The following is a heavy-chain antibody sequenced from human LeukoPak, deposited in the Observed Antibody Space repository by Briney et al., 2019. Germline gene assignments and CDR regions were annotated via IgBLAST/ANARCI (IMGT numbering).Heavy chain of an antibody. CDR1: GGSISSRSCC. J-gene: IGHJ4*02. CDR3: ARQVYSGTHYFDY. V-gene: IGHV4-39*01. D-gene: IGHD1-26*01. CDR2: IHYSGST. Sequence: SETLSLTCTVSGGSISSRSCCWGWIRQPPGKGLEWIGTIHYSGSTYYNPSLKSRVTISVDTSKNQFSLRLSSVTAADTAVYYCARQVYSGTHYFDYWGQGTLVTVSS.